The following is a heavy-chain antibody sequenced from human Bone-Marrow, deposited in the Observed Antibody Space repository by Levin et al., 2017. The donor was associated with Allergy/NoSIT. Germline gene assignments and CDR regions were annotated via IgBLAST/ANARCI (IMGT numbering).Heavy chain of an antibody. D-gene: IGHD5-12*01. CDR2: TYYESTWYH. CDR1: GDSVSSNGVA. J-gene: IGHJ3*02. Sequence: KSSETLSLTCVISGDSVSSNGVAWNWLRQSPSRGLEWLGRTYYESTWYHDYAASVNSRLTVDPDTSQNQFSLRLNSVTPEDPAVYYCARGRAAAFDIWCQGAGDTVSS. V-gene: IGHV6-1*01. CDR3: ARGRAAAFDI.